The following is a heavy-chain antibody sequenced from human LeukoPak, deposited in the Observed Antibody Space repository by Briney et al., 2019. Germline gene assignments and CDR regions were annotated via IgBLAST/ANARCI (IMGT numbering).Heavy chain of an antibody. Sequence: GGSLRLSCAAPGFTFSSYGMHWVRQAPGKGLEWVAVISYDGSNKYYADSVKGRFTISRDNSKNTLYLQMNSLRAEDTAVYYCARIAAAGTTHDYWGQGTLVTVSS. D-gene: IGHD6-13*01. CDR3: ARIAAAGTTHDY. CDR2: ISYDGSNK. J-gene: IGHJ4*02. CDR1: GFTFSSYG. V-gene: IGHV3-30*03.